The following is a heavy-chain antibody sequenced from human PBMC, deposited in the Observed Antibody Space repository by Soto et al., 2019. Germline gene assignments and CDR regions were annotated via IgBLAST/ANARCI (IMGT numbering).Heavy chain of an antibody. D-gene: IGHD2-15*01. V-gene: IGHV3-30*18. CDR2: ISYDGSNK. CDR3: AKELLTYYYYGLDV. CDR1: GFTFSSYG. J-gene: IGHJ6*02. Sequence: VGSLRLSCATSGFTFSSYGMHWVRQARGKGLEWVAVISYDGSNKYYADSVKGRFTISRDNSKNTLYLQMNSLRAEDTAVFYCAKELLTYYYYGLDVWGQGTTVTVSS.